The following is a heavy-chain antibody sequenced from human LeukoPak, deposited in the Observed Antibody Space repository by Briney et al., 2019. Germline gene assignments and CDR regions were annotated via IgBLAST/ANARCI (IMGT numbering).Heavy chain of an antibody. CDR1: GGSFSVYY. V-gene: IGHV4-34*01. CDR3: ARAGHYFGGDRSQRYGMDV. CDR2: INHRGSP. D-gene: IGHD2-21*02. Sequence: SETLSLTRAVYGGSFSVYYWSWIRQPPAKGLEWIGEINHRGSPNYNPSLKSRVTISVDTSKNQFSLKVSSVTAADTAVYHCARAGHYFGGDRSQRYGMDVWGQGTTVTVSS. J-gene: IGHJ6*02.